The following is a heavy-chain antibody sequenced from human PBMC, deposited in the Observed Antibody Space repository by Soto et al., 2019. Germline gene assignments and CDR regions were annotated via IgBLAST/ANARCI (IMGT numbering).Heavy chain of an antibody. CDR3: AKATYYDFWSGLILGS. D-gene: IGHD3-3*01. V-gene: IGHV3-23*01. CDR2: ISGSGGST. CDR1: GFTFSSYA. J-gene: IGHJ5*02. Sequence: GGSLRLSCAASGFTFSSYAMSWVRQAPGKGLEWVSAISGSGGSTYYADSVKGRFTISRDNSKNTLYLQMNSLRAEDTAVYYCAKATYYDFWSGLILGSWGQGTLVTVSS.